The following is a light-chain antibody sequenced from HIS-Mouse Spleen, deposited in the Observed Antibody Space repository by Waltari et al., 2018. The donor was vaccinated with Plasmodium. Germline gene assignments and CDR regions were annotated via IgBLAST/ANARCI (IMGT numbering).Light chain of an antibody. Sequence: QLVLTQSPSASASLGASVKLTCTLSSGHSSYAIAWHQQQPEKGPRYLMKLNSDGSHSKGGGIPDRFSGSSSGAGRHLTITGRQSEDEADYYCQTWGTGMGVFGGGTKLTVL. J-gene: IGLJ2*01. CDR2: LNSDGSH. V-gene: IGLV4-69*01. CDR1: SGHSSYA. CDR3: QTWGTGMGV.